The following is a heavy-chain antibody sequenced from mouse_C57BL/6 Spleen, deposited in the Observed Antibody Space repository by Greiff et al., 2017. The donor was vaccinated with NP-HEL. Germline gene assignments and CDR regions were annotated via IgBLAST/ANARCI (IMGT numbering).Heavy chain of an antibody. CDR3: ARAYYDYDNAMDY. CDR1: GYTFTSYW. D-gene: IGHD2-4*01. Sequence: VQLQQPGAELVKPGASVKLSCKASGYTFTSYWMHWVKQRPGQGLEWIGMIHPNSGSTNYNEKFKSKATLTADKSSSTAYMQLSSLTSEDSAVYYCARAYYDYDNAMDYWAQGTSVTVSS. J-gene: IGHJ4*01. V-gene: IGHV1-64*01. CDR2: IHPNSGST.